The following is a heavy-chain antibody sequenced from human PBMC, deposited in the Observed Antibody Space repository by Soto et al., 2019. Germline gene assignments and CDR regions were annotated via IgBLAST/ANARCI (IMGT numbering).Heavy chain of an antibody. Sequence: GASVKVSCKASGGTFGSDAITWVRQAPGQGLEWVGRIIPIFGTTNYAQNLQGRVTISADKSTLTSYMELHSLTTDDTALYYCASDRTDSGHCTNWLDPSYQGAQLTVST. CDR1: GGTFGSDA. D-gene: IGHD2-21*02. V-gene: IGHV1-69*06. CDR3: ASDRTDSGHCTNWLDP. CDR2: IIPIFGTT. J-gene: IGHJ5*02.